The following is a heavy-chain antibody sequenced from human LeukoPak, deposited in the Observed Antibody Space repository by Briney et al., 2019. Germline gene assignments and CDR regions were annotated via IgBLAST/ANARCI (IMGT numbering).Heavy chain of an antibody. CDR1: GYTFTSHF. J-gene: IGHJ3*02. V-gene: IGHV1-46*01. D-gene: IGHD3-22*01. CDR3: ARVKSYYYDTSDKDAFDI. Sequence: ASVKVSCKASGYTFTSHFMHWVRQAPGQGLEWMGIINPRGGSTSYTQRFQGRVTMTRDTSTSTVYMELSSLRSEDTAVYYCARVKSYYYDTSDKDAFDIWGQGTMVTVSS. CDR2: INPRGGST.